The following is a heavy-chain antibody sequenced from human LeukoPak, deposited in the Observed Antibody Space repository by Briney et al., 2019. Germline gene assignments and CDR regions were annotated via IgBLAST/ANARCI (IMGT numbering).Heavy chain of an antibody. Sequence: GRSLRLSCAASGFTFSSYGMHWVRQAPGKGLEWVAVIWYDGSNKYYADSVKGRFTISRDNSKNTLYLQMNSLRAEDTAVYYCASPPWAMVYFDYWGQGTLVTVSS. V-gene: IGHV3-33*01. CDR1: GFTFSSYG. D-gene: IGHD5-18*01. CDR3: ASPPWAMVYFDY. J-gene: IGHJ4*02. CDR2: IWYDGSNK.